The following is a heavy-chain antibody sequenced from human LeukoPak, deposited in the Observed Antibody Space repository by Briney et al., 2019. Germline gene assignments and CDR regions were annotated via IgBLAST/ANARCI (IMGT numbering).Heavy chain of an antibody. V-gene: IGHV4-39*01. CDR2: IYYSGST. CDR1: GGSISSSSYY. CDR3: ARLSLTAVDY. D-gene: IGHD4-17*01. Sequence: SETLSLTCTVSGGSISSSSYYWGWIPQPPGKGVEWFGRIYYSGSTYDNPSLKSRVTISVDTSKNRFSLKLSSVTAADTAVYYGARLSLTAVDYGGQGTLVTVSS. J-gene: IGHJ4*02.